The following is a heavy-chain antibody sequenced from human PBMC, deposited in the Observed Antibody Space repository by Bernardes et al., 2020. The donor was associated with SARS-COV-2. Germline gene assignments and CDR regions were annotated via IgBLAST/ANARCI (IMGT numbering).Heavy chain of an antibody. Sequence: SMRPSCAAFGFTFHDYAMHWVRHAPGKGLEWVSGISWNSGSIDYADSVKGRFTISRDNAKNSLYLQMNSLRAEDTALYYCAKDVYYYGSGSYPPNYYYYAMDVWAKGPRSPSP. CDR1: GFTFHDYA. J-gene: IGHJ6*02. CDR2: ISWNSGSI. V-gene: IGHV3-9*01. CDR3: AKDVYYYGSGSYPPNYYYYAMDV. D-gene: IGHD3-10*01.